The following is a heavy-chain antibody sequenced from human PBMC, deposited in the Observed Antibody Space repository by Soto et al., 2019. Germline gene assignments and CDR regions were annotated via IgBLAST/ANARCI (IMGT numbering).Heavy chain of an antibody. CDR2: IIPIFGTA. D-gene: IGHD3-3*01. CDR3: AWSGYFHYYYYGMDV. V-gene: IGHV1-69*13. J-gene: IGHJ6*02. Sequence: VASVKVSCKASGGTFSSYAISWVRQAPGQGLEWMGGIIPIFGTANYAQKFQGRVTITADESTSTAYMELSSLRSEDTAVYYCAWSGYFHYYYYGMDVWGQGTTVTVSS. CDR1: GGTFSSYA.